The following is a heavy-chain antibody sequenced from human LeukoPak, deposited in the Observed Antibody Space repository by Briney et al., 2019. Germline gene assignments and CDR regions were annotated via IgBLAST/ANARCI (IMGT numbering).Heavy chain of an antibody. Sequence: GGSLRLSCAASEFTFSTYSMNWVRQAPGKGLEWVSSISSGGSYIYYADSVKGRFTISRDNAKNSLYLQMNSLRTEDTAVYYCARLTLSASDWCYDYWGQGTLVTVSS. V-gene: IGHV3-21*01. CDR3: ARLTLSASDWCYDY. CDR2: ISSGGSYI. D-gene: IGHD5-12*01. J-gene: IGHJ4*02. CDR1: EFTFSTYS.